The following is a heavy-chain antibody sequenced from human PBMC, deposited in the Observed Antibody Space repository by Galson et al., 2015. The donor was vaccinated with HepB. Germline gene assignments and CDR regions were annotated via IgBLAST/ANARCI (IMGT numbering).Heavy chain of an antibody. CDR2: TYYRSKWYN. J-gene: IGHJ4*02. D-gene: IGHD6-19*01. CDR1: GDSVSSNSAA. CDR3: ARDRLWQWLYGNYFDY. Sequence: ISGDSVSSNSAAWNWIRQSPSRGLERLGRTYYRSKWYNDYAVSVKSRITINPDTSKNQFSLQLNSVTPEDTAVYYCARDRLWQWLYGNYFDYWGQGTLVTVSS. V-gene: IGHV6-1*01.